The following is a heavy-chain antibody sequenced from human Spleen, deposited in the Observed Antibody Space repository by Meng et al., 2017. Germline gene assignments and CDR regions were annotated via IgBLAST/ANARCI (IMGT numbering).Heavy chain of an antibody. CDR3: ARGIMTYFKWFDP. J-gene: IGHJ5*02. V-gene: IGHV3-7*01. CDR1: GFIFSSYW. D-gene: IGHD2/OR15-2a*01. Sequence: GGSLRLSRAASGFIFSSYWMTCVRQAPGKGLEWVANIKQDGSEKYYVDSVKGRFTISRDNAKDSLHLQMNSLSAEDTAVYYCARGIMTYFKWFDPWGQGTLVTVSS. CDR2: IKQDGSEK.